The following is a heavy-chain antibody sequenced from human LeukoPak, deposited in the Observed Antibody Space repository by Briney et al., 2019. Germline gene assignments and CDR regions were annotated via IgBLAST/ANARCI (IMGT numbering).Heavy chain of an antibody. CDR3: ARDLNRAFEY. J-gene: IGHJ4*02. CDR2: ISGNSGAI. CDR1: GFSFSSYS. V-gene: IGHV3-48*02. Sequence: GGSLRLSCGASGFSFSSYSMNWVRQAPGKGLEWISYISGNSGAITYEDSVQGRFTISRDNAKNLLYLHMNSLRDDDTAIYYCARDLNRAFEYWGQGNLVSGSS.